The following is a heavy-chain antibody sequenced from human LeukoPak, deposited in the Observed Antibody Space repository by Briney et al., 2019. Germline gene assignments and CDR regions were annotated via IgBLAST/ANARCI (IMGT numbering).Heavy chain of an antibody. CDR3: ARANPQVDTAMARGLYYFDY. CDR1: GFAFTSSA. V-gene: IGHV1-58*02. Sequence: SVKVSCKASGFAFTSSAMQWVRQARGQRLEWIGWIVVGSGNTNYAQKFQERVTITRDMSASTTYMELSSLRSEDTAVYYCARANPQVDTAMARGLYYFDYWGQGTLVTVSS. D-gene: IGHD5-18*01. CDR2: IVVGSGNT. J-gene: IGHJ4*02.